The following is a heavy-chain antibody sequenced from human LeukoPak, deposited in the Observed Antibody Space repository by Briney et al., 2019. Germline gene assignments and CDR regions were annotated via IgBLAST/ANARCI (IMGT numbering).Heavy chain of an antibody. Sequence: GGSLRLSCAASGITVSRNYMSWVRQAPGKGLEWVSIIYSGGDTYYADSVKGRFTISRDNSKNTLYLQMNSLRAEDTAVYYCARDRKIVVVPAARSQGYYYYYMDVWGKGTTVTVSS. V-gene: IGHV3-66*01. CDR3: ARDRKIVVVPAARSQGYYYYYMDV. CDR2: IYSGGDT. D-gene: IGHD2-2*01. J-gene: IGHJ6*03. CDR1: GITVSRNY.